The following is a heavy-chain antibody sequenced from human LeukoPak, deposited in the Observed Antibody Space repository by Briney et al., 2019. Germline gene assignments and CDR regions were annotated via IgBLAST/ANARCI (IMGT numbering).Heavy chain of an antibody. CDR1: GFTFSRFW. V-gene: IGHV3-7*01. Sequence: SGGSLRLSCAASGFTFSRFWMTWVRQAPGKGLECVANINQDGSEKYYVDSVKGRFTISRDNAKNSLYLQMNSLRAEDTAVYYCASVSGYCSSTSCPIQYYYGMDVWGQGTTVTVSS. J-gene: IGHJ6*02. CDR3: ASVSGYCSSTSCPIQYYYGMDV. D-gene: IGHD2-2*03. CDR2: INQDGSEK.